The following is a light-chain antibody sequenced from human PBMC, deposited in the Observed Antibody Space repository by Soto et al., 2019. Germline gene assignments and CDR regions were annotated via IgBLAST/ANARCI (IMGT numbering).Light chain of an antibody. CDR1: QSVSNNY. CDR2: GAS. V-gene: IGKV3D-20*02. Sequence: EIVLTQSPGTLSLSPGERATLSCRASQSVSNNYLAWYQQKPGQAPRLLIYGASNRATGIPDRFSGSGSGTDFTLTISRLEPEDFAVYYCQQRSNWPPYTFGQGTSLEIK. CDR3: QQRSNWPPYT. J-gene: IGKJ2*01.